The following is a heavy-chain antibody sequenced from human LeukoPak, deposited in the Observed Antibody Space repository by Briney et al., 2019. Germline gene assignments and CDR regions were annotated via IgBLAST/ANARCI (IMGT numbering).Heavy chain of an antibody. Sequence: QPGGSLRLSCAASGFTFSSYAMSWVRQAPGKGLEWVSAISGSGGSTYYADSVKGRFTISRDNSKNTLYLQMNSLRAKDTAVYYCATGYSSSWYSYYYYYGMDVWGQGTTVTVSS. CDR1: GFTFSSYA. CDR3: ATGYSSSWYSYYYYYGMDV. CDR2: ISGSGGST. J-gene: IGHJ6*02. D-gene: IGHD6-13*01. V-gene: IGHV3-23*01.